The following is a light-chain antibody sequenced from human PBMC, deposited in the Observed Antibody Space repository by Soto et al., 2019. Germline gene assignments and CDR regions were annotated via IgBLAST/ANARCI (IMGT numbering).Light chain of an antibody. Sequence: DIQMTQSPSTLSASVGDRVTITCRASHSISSSLAWYQQKPGKAPKVLIYEASNLERGVPARFSGGGFGTDFTLTISSLQPDDFATYYCQRYDSYWTFGQGTKVEIK. J-gene: IGKJ1*01. CDR2: EAS. CDR1: HSISSS. V-gene: IGKV1-5*03. CDR3: QRYDSYWT.